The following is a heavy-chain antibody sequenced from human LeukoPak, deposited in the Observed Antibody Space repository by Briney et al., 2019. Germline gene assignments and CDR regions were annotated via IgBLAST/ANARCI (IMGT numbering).Heavy chain of an antibody. CDR3: VKEYHSRGFGAYFDY. J-gene: IGHJ4*02. Sequence: GGSLRLSCTASTFTYSHYGMQWVRQAPGKGLEWVAVISSDGSIKVYADSVKGRFTLSRDNSINTVDLQMNSLRAEDTAVYYCVKEYHSRGFGAYFDYWGRGTLVTVSS. CDR2: ISSDGSIK. D-gene: IGHD3-3*01. V-gene: IGHV3-30*18. CDR1: TFTYSHYG.